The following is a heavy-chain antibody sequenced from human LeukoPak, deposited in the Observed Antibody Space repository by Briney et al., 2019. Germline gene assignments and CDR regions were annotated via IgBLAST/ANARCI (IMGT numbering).Heavy chain of an antibody. D-gene: IGHD1-26*01. CDR2: IYSGGST. Sequence: GGSLRLSCAASGFTVSSNYMSWVRQAPGKGLEWVSVIYSGGSTYYADSVKGRFTISRDHSKNTLYLQMNSLRAEDTAVYYCATSIVGANLAFDYWGQGTLVTVSS. V-gene: IGHV3-66*01. CDR3: ATSIVGANLAFDY. CDR1: GFTVSSNY. J-gene: IGHJ4*02.